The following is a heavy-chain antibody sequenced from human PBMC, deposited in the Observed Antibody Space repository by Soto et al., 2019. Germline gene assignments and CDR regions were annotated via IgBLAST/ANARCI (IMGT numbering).Heavy chain of an antibody. Sequence: EVQLVKSGGGLVQPGGSLRLYCVGSGFMFDSFAMNWVRQAPGKGLEWVAYINGGSDSIYYAESVKGRFTISRDNARNSLSLQMNSLSDEDTAVYYCAKSGDSAGWGIDFWGQGTLVTVSS. CDR3: AKSGDSAGWGIDF. CDR2: INGGSDSI. D-gene: IGHD6-19*01. CDR1: GFMFDSFA. V-gene: IGHV3-48*02. J-gene: IGHJ4*02.